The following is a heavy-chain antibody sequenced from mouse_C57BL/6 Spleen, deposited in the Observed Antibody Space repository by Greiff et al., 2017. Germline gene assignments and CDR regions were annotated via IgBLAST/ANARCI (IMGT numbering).Heavy chain of an antibody. V-gene: IGHV1-22*01. Sequence: VQLQQSGPELVKPGASVKMSCKASGYTFTDYNMHWVKQSHGKSLEWIGYINPNNGGTSYNQKFKGKATLAVNKSSSTAYMELRSLTSEDSAVYYCARSGDGYYGGYCDVWGTGTTVTVSS. CDR2: INPNNGGT. J-gene: IGHJ1*03. CDR1: GYTFTDYN. D-gene: IGHD2-3*01. CDR3: ARSGDGYYGGYCDV.